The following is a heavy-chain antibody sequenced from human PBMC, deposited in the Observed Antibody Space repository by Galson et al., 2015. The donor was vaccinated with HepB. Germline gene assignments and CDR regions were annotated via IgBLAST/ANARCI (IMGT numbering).Heavy chain of an antibody. CDR2: IYSSGST. D-gene: IGHD3-3*01. CDR1: GGSIRCYY. J-gene: IGHJ3*02. Sequence: QVQLQASGPGLEKPSESLSRTCTVPGGSIRCYYWSWIRQPPGKRLEWFAYIYSSGSTSYNPSLKSRVTISVDTSKSQFSLRLTSVTAADTAVYYCASTIFADAGSDAGIFNIWDQGTMVTVSS. V-gene: IGHV4-59*08. CDR3: ASTIFADAGSDAGIFNI.